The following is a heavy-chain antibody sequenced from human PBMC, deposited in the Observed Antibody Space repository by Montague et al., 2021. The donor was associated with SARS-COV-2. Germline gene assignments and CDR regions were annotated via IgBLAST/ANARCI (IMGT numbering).Heavy chain of an antibody. CDR3: VRYSGWFYFDF. D-gene: IGHD6-19*01. V-gene: IGHV6-1*01. CDR2: TYYRSKWYS. CDR1: GDSVSSHSVA. Sequence: CAISGDSVSSHSVAWSWLRQSPSRGLGWLGRTYYRSKWYSDYAPSLRCRLTVNPDASKNEFSLELNYVTPEDTAVYYCVRYSGWFYFDFWGQGTLVTVSS. J-gene: IGHJ4*02.